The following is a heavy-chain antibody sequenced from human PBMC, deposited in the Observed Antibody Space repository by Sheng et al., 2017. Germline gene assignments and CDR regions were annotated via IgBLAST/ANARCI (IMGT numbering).Heavy chain of an antibody. D-gene: IGHD6-13*01. J-gene: IGHJ4*02. Sequence: EVQLVESGGGLVQPGGTLRLSCAASGFTFSSYGMSWVRQAPGKGLEWVSAISGSGGSTYYADSVKGRFTISRDNSKNTLYLQMNSLRAEDTAVYYCAKPSRSSSWYLEYYFDYWGQGTLGHRLL. CDR3: AKPSRSSSWYLEYYFDY. V-gene: IGHV3-23*04. CDR2: ISGSGGST. CDR1: GFTFSSYG.